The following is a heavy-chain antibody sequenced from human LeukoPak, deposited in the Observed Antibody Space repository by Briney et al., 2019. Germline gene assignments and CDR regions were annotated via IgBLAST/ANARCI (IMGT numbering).Heavy chain of an antibody. CDR1: GGSISSSSYY. V-gene: IGHV4-39*01. J-gene: IGHJ4*02. CDR2: IYYSGTT. CDR3: ARLVGAATDPFDY. Sequence: PSETLSLTCTVSGGSISSSSYYWGWIRQPPGKGLEWIGTIYYSGTTYYNPSLKSRVTISVDTSKNQFSLKLSSVTAADTAVYYCARLVGAATDPFDYWGQGTLVTVSP. D-gene: IGHD1-26*01.